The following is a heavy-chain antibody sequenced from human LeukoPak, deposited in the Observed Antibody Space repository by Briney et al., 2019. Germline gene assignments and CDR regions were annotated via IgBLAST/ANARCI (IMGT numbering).Heavy chain of an antibody. V-gene: IGHV4-38-2*02. J-gene: IGHJ4*02. D-gene: IGHD5-12*01. CDR1: GYSISSGYY. CDR3: ARDWLRSPLRGHYYFDY. Sequence: PSETLSLTCTVSGYSISSGYYWGWIRQPPGKGLEWIGSIYHSGGTYYNPSLKSRVTISVDTSKNQFSLKLSSVTAADTAVYYCARDWLRSPLRGHYYFDYWGQGTLVTVSS. CDR2: IYHSGGT.